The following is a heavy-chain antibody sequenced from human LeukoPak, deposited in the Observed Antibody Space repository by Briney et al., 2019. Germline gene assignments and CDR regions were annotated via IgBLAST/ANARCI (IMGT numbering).Heavy chain of an antibody. J-gene: IGHJ6*03. CDR1: GFTVSSNY. CDR3: ARAPHKYYYDSSGYNYYYYYYMDV. Sequence: GGSLRLSCAASGFTVSSNYMSWVRQAPGEGLQWVSVIYSGGSTYDADSVKGRFTISRDNSKNTLYLQMNSLRAEDTAVYYCARAPHKYYYDSSGYNYYYYYYMDVWGKGTTVTVSS. D-gene: IGHD3-22*01. V-gene: IGHV3-53*01. CDR2: IYSGGST.